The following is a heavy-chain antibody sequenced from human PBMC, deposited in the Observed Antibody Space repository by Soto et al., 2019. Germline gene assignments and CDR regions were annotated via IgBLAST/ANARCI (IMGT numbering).Heavy chain of an antibody. CDR1: GGSISSYY. V-gene: IGHV4-59*01. J-gene: IGHJ4*02. D-gene: IGHD3-22*01. Sequence: PSETLSLTCTVSGGSISSYYWSWIRQPPGKGLEWIGYIYYSGSTNYNPSLKSRVTISVDTSKNQFSLKLSSVTAADTAVYYCARAYPYYYDSSGLNIGYWGQGTLVTVSS. CDR2: IYYSGST. CDR3: ARAYPYYYDSSGLNIGY.